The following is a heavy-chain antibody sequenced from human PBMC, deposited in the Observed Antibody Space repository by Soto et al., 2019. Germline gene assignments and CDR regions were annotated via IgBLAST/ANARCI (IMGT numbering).Heavy chain of an antibody. J-gene: IGHJ4*02. CDR3: VREGDYSDNNGYPLFDY. CDR2: IFGSGET. Sequence: QVQLQESGPGLLKPSETLSLTCTVSGASMSNYYWSWIRQPAGKGLEWIGRIFGSGETYYNPSLKSRVILSVDLSKSQFSLEPTSVTAADTAVYFCVREGDYSDNNGYPLFDYWGQGTLVTVSP. D-gene: IGHD3-22*01. V-gene: IGHV4-4*07. CDR1: GASMSNYY.